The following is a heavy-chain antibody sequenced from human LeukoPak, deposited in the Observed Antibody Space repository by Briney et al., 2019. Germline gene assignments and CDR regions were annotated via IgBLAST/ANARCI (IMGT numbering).Heavy chain of an antibody. CDR2: ISYDGTNK. V-gene: IGHV3-30*18. D-gene: IGHD3-3*01. Sequence: GGSLRLSCAASGFTFSSYGTHWVRQAPGKGLEWVAVISYDGTNKYYADSVKGRFTISRDNSKNTLYLQVNSLRAEDTAVYYCAKGGSAFFSGSLDYYYYYYMDVWGKGTTVTVSS. CDR3: AKGGSAFFSGSLDYYYYYYMDV. J-gene: IGHJ6*03. CDR1: GFTFSSYG.